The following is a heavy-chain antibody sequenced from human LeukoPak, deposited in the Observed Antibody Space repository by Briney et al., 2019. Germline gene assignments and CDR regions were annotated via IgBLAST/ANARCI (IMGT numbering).Heavy chain of an antibody. Sequence: MTGGSLRLSCAASGFTFSSYSMHWVRQAPGKGLEWVSSICNNSSNKYYADSVKGRFTISRDNAKNTLSLQMNSLRAEDTAVYYCAGDHEALVATTPPTPGAYWGQGHLVTVSS. CDR1: GFTFSSYS. V-gene: IGHV3-21*01. D-gene: IGHD5-12*01. CDR3: AGDHEALVATTPPTPGAY. J-gene: IGHJ4*02. CDR2: ICNNSSNK.